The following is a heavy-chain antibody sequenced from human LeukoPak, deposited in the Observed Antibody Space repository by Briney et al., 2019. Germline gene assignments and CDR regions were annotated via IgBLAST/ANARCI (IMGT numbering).Heavy chain of an antibody. CDR3: ARRAYSSGWYFFDY. CDR1: GFTFSDYY. D-gene: IGHD6-19*01. V-gene: IGHV3-11*01. J-gene: IGHJ4*02. CDR2: ISSSGSTI. Sequence: PGGSLRLSYAASGFTFSDYYMSWIRQAPGKGQEWVSNISSSGSTIYYADSVKGRFTISRDNAKNSLFLQMNSLRAEDTAVYYCARRAYSSGWYFFDYWGQGTLVTVSS.